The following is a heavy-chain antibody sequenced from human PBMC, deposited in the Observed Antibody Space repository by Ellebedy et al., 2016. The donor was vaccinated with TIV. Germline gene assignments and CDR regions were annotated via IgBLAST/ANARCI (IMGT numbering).Heavy chain of an antibody. CDR3: ARRYFDL. CDR1: GFTFSTYW. CDR2: IKHDGSEK. J-gene: IGHJ2*01. V-gene: IGHV3-7*01. Sequence: GGSLRLXXAASGFTFSTYWLSWVRQAPGKGLEWVATIKHDGSEKYFVDSVKGRFTISRDNAKNSLYLQMNSLRAEDTAVYYCARRYFDLWGRGTLVTVSS.